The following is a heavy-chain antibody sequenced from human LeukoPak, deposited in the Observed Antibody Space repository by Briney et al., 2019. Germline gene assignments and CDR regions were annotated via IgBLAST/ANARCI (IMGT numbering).Heavy chain of an antibody. CDR2: ISVSGSKT. CDR1: GFTFRDYD. J-gene: IGHJ4*02. Sequence: GGSLRLSCAASGFTFRDYDMRWVRQAPGKGLEWVSSISVSGSKTYYAESVKGRFTISRDNSKNTLDLHMNSLRAEDTAVYYCVKGGYYYDNSGYDYWGQGTLVTVSS. V-gene: IGHV3-23*01. CDR3: VKGGYYYDNSGYDY. D-gene: IGHD3-22*01.